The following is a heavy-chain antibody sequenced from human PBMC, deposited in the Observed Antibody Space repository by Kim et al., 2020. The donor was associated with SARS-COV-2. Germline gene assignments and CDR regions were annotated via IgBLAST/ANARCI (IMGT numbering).Heavy chain of an antibody. V-gene: IGHV4-4*07. Sequence: YPVGRTNYHPSLPSRVTMSVDMSKNQFSLKLSSVTAADTAVYYCASALGHWGQGTLVTVSS. D-gene: IGHD3-16*02. J-gene: IGHJ4*02. CDR3: ASALGH. CDR2: YPVGRT.